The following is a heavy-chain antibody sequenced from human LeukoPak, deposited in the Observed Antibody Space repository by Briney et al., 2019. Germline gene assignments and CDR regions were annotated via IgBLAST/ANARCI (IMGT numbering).Heavy chain of an antibody. Sequence: SVKVSCKASGGTFSSYAISWVRQAPGQGLEWMGGIIPIFGTANYAQKFQGRVTITADESTSTAYMELSSLRSEDTAVYYCAREGLPYYYGSGSFSSPFDCWGQGTLVTVSS. CDR3: AREGLPYYYGSGSFSSPFDC. D-gene: IGHD3-10*01. J-gene: IGHJ4*02. V-gene: IGHV1-69*01. CDR1: GGTFSSYA. CDR2: IIPIFGTA.